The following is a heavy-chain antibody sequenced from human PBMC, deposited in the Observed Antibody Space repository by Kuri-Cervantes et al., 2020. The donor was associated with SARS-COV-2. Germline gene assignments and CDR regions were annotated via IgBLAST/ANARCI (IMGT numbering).Heavy chain of an antibody. CDR2: IYYSGST. D-gene: IGHD1-7*01. Sequence: SETLSLTCTVSGGSISSGDYYWSWIRQPPGKGLEWIGYIYYSGSTYYNPSLKSRVTISVDTSKNQFSLKLSSVTAADTAVYYCARTLASITGTYMDVWGKGITVTVSS. J-gene: IGHJ6*03. CDR3: ARTLASITGTYMDV. V-gene: IGHV4-30-4*08. CDR1: GGSISSGDYY.